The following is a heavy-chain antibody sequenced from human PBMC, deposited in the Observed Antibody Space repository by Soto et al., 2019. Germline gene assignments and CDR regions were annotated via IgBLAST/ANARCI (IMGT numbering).Heavy chain of an antibody. CDR2: INAGNGNT. V-gene: IGHV1-3*01. D-gene: IGHD5-12*01. CDR3: ARASGGYNGYGDV. Sequence: QVQLVQSGAEVKKPGASVKVSCKASGYTFTSYAMHWVRQAPGQRLEWMGWINAGNGNTKYSQKFQGRVTITRDTSASTAYMELSSLRSEDTAVYFCARASGGYNGYGDVWGQGTLVTVSS. CDR1: GYTFTSYA. J-gene: IGHJ4*02.